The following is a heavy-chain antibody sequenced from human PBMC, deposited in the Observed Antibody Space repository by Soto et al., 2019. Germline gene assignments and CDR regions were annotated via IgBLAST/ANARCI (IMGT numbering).Heavy chain of an antibody. CDR2: ISAYNGNS. J-gene: IGHJ5*02. Sequence: QVQLVQSGGEVKKPGSSVKVSCKASGYTFANYGINWVRQAPGQGLEWLGWISAYNGNSKYAQKLQDRVTMTTDTSTNTAHMELRSLRSDDTAVYYCARDGSAYQPGSNWFDPWGQGTLFTVSS. D-gene: IGHD3-10*01. CDR3: ARDGSAYQPGSNWFDP. V-gene: IGHV1-18*01. CDR1: GYTFANYG.